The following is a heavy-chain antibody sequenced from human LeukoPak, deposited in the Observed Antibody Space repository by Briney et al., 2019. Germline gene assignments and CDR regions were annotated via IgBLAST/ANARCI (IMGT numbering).Heavy chain of an antibody. CDR3: ARDHVLITMVRGVIYYYGMDV. Sequence: GGSLRLSCAASGFTFSSYAMHWVRQAPGKGLEWVAVISYDGSNKYYADSVKGRFTISRGNSKNTLYLQMNSLRAEDTAVYYCARDHVLITMVRGVIYYYGMDVWGQGTTVTVSS. V-gene: IGHV3-30-3*01. CDR1: GFTFSSYA. J-gene: IGHJ6*02. D-gene: IGHD3-10*01. CDR2: ISYDGSNK.